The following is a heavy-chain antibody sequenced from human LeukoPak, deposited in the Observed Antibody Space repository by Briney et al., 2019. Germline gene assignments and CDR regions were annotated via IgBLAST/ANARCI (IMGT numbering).Heavy chain of an antibody. D-gene: IGHD6-13*01. CDR1: GFTFSSYG. V-gene: IGHV3-30*18. J-gene: IGHJ5*02. CDR3: AKGQTSSWYHSWFDP. Sequence: PGGSLRLSCAASGFTFSSYGMHWVRQAPGKGLEWVAVISYDGSNKYYADSVEGRFTISRDNSKNTLYLQMNSLRAEDTSVYYCAKGQTSSWYHSWFDPWGQGALVTVSS. CDR2: ISYDGSNK.